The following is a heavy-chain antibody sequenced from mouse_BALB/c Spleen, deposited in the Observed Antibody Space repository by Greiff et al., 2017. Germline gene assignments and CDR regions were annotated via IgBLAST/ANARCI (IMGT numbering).Heavy chain of an antibody. Sequence: QVQLKESGPGLVAPSQSLSITCTVSGFSLTSYDISWIRQPPGKGLEWLGVIWTGGGTNYNSAFMSRLSISKDNSKSQVFLKMNSLQTDDTAIYYCVRDPPYYYAMDYWGQGTSVTVSS. CDR1: GFSLTSYD. V-gene: IGHV2-9-2*01. J-gene: IGHJ4*01. CDR3: VRDPPYYYAMDY. CDR2: IWTGGGT.